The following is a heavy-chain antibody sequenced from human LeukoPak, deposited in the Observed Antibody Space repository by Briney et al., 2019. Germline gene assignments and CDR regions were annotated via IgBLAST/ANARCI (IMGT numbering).Heavy chain of an antibody. V-gene: IGHV4-34*01. Sequence: PSETLSLTCAVHGGSFSGYYWSWSRQPPGKGLGWIGEINHSGSTNYNPSLKSRVTISVDTSTNQFSLKLSSVTAADTAVYYCALSPRYRGYADYFYYWGEGTLVTVSS. CDR2: INHSGST. J-gene: IGHJ4*02. CDR1: GGSFSGYY. D-gene: IGHD5-12*01. CDR3: ALSPRYRGYADYFYY.